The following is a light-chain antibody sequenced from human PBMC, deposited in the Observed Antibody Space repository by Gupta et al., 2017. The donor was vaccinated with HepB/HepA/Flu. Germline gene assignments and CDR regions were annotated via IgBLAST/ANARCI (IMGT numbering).Light chain of an antibody. V-gene: IGKV3-15*01. J-gene: IGKJ1*01. Sequence: DIVMTQSPATLSVSPGERVTLSCRASQSVTIKLAWYQQKPGQAPTLLIYHASTRASSIPPRFTGSGAGTEFTLTINDLQSDDSAIYYCQQDDAGPPRWTFGQGTKVEIK. CDR2: HAS. CDR1: QSVTIK. CDR3: QQDDAGPPRWT.